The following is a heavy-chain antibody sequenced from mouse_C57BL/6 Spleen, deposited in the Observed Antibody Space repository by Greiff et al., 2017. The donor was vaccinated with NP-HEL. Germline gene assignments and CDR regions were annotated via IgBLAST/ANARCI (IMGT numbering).Heavy chain of an antibody. CDR3: ARSAYYSNYDYAMDY. D-gene: IGHD2-5*01. Sequence: VMLVESGAELVRPGASVKLSCKASGYTFTDYYINWVKQRPGQGLEWIARIYPGSGNTYYNEKFKGKATLTAEKSSSTAYMQLSSLTSEDSAVYFCARSAYYSNYDYAMDYWGQGTSVTVSS. J-gene: IGHJ4*01. CDR2: IYPGSGNT. CDR1: GYTFTDYY. V-gene: IGHV1-76*01.